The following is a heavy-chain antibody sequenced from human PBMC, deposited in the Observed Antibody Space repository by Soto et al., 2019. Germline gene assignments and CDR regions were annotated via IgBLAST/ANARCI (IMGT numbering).Heavy chain of an antibody. Sequence: GGSLRLSCAATDVTFTNAWTNWVRQAPGKGLEWVGRIKSKKDGGTADSAASVKGRFTISRDDSRNTVYLEMNNLKIEDTAMYYCARDYYTRFDYWGPGTLVTVSS. J-gene: IGHJ4*02. V-gene: IGHV3-15*07. D-gene: IGHD1-26*01. CDR2: IKSKKDGGTA. CDR3: ARDYYTRFDY. CDR1: DVTFTNAW.